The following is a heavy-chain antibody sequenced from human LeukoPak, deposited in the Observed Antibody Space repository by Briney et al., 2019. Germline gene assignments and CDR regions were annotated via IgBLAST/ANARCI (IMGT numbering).Heavy chain of an antibody. CDR2: INHSGST. J-gene: IGHJ3*02. CDR3: ARHRTGRRGAFDI. V-gene: IGHV4-34*01. D-gene: IGHD1/OR15-1a*01. Sequence: PSETLSLTCAVYGGSFSGYYWSWIRQPPGKGLEWIGEINHSGSTNYNPSLKSRVTISVDTSKNQFSLKLSSVTAADTAVYYCARHRTGRRGAFDIWGQGTMVTVSS. CDR1: GGSFSGYY.